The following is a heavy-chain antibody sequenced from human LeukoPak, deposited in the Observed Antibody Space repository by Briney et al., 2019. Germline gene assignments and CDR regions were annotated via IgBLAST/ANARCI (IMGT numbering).Heavy chain of an antibody. CDR3: ASSVYTPPVYMDV. J-gene: IGHJ6*03. D-gene: IGHD5/OR15-5a*01. CDR1: GGSISSSSYY. V-gene: IGHV4-61*05. Sequence: SETLSLTCTVSGGSISSSSYYWGWIRQPPGKGLEWIGYIYYSGSTNYNPSLKSRVTISVDTSKNQFSLKLSSVTAADTAVYYCASSVYTPPVYMDVWGKGTTVTVSS. CDR2: IYYSGST.